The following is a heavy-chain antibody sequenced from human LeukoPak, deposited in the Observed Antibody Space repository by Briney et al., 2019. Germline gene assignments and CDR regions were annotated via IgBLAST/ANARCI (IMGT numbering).Heavy chain of an antibody. Sequence: ASVKVSCKASGYSFTGYYIHWVRQAPGQGLEWMGWMNPKSGGTDSAEKFEGRVTMTRDTSLRTVYLELRRLRPDDTAVYYCARETGANYDPGAFDVWGQGTMVTVSS. D-gene: IGHD3-3*01. CDR3: ARETGANYDPGAFDV. J-gene: IGHJ3*01. V-gene: IGHV1-2*02. CDR2: MNPKSGGT. CDR1: GYSFTGYY.